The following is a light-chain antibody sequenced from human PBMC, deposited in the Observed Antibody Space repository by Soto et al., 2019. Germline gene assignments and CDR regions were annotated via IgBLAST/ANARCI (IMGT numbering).Light chain of an antibody. CDR3: HQYGSSPQA. J-gene: IGKJ3*01. Sequence: EIVLTQSPGTLSLSPGERVTLSCRASQSVTRSFLAWYQQKPGQAPMLLINGASSRATGIPDRFSGSGSGTDFTLTISRLEPEDFAVYYCHQYGSSPQAFGPGTKVDIK. CDR1: QSVTRSF. CDR2: GAS. V-gene: IGKV3-20*01.